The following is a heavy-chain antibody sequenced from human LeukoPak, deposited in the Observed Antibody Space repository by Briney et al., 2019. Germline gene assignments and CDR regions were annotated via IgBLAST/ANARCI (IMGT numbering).Heavy chain of an antibody. CDR2: INHSGST. CDR3: ARGFPSTGRALDY. D-gene: IGHD3-10*01. V-gene: IGHV4-34*01. Sequence: SETLSLTCAVYGGSFSGYYWSWIRQPPGKGLEWIGEINHSGSTNYNPSLKSRVTISVDTSKNQFSLKLSSVTAADTAVYYCARGFPSTGRALDYWGQGTLVTVSS. J-gene: IGHJ4*02. CDR1: GGSFSGYY.